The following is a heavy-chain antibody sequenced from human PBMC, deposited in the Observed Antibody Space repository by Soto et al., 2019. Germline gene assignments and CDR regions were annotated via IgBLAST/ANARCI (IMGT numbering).Heavy chain of an antibody. CDR2: IRSRRSDT. J-gene: IGHJ4*02. Sequence: LRLSCAASGFRITDYSMSWARQVPGKALEWVSYIRSRRSDTNSAGAVKGPCTISRDNARNAVYLQMSSLRAQDPAVYYRARDAGDYHPVPFYWGQGELVTVGS. CDR1: GFRITDYS. D-gene: IGHD4-17*01. CDR3: ARDAGDYHPVPFY. V-gene: IGHV3-11*06.